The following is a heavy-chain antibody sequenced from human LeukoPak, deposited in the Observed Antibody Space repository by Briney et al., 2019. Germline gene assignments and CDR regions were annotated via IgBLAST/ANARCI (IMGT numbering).Heavy chain of an antibody. CDR3: AKAQKRDILTGYYTAVDS. CDR2: IRYDGSDK. V-gene: IGHV3-30*02. CDR1: GFTFRTYG. J-gene: IGHJ4*02. D-gene: IGHD3-9*01. Sequence: GGSLRLSCAASGFTFRTYGMHWVRQAPGKGLEWVASIRYDGSDKYYADAVKGRFTISRDDSKNTLYLQMNSLRAEDTAVYYCAKAQKRDILTGYYTAVDSRGQGTLVTVSS.